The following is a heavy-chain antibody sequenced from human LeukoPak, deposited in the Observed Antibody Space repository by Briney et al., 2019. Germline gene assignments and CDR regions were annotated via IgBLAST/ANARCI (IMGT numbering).Heavy chain of an antibody. V-gene: IGHV1-18*04. CDR3: VFGECSSTSCYPRRDY. Sequence: GASVKVSCKASGYTFTSYYMHWVRQAPGQGLEWMGWINAYSGNTDYTQNLQGRVTMATDTSTATAYMELRSLRSDDTAVYYCVFGECSSTSCYPRRDYWGQGTLVTVSS. CDR1: GYTFTSYY. J-gene: IGHJ4*02. CDR2: INAYSGNT. D-gene: IGHD2-2*01.